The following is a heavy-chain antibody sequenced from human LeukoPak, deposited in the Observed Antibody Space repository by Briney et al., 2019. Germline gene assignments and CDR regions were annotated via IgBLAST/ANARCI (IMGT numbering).Heavy chain of an antibody. J-gene: IGHJ5*02. CDR2: IYCSGST. CDR1: GGSISSYY. D-gene: IGHD2-15*01. V-gene: IGHV4-59*01. CDR3: ARVPLGYCSGGSCYPGWFDP. Sequence: SETLSLTCTVSGGSISSYYWGWIRQPPGKGLEWIGYIYCSGSTNYNPSLKSRVTISVDTSKNQFSLKLSSVTAADTAVYYCARVPLGYCSGGSCYPGWFDPWGQGTLVTVSS.